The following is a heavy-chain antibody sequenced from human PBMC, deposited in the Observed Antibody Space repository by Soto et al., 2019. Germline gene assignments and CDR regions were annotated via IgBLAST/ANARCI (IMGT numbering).Heavy chain of an antibody. CDR3: ARQERQEQLLFYGMDV. Sequence: EVQLVQSGAEVKKPGESLKISCKGSGYTFTNHWIGWVRQMPGKGLEWMGIIYPDDFDTSYSPSFQGQVTISVDKSISTAYLQWRSLKASDSASYYCARQERQEQLLFYGMDVWGQGTTVTVSS. CDR1: GYTFTNHW. D-gene: IGHD3-22*01. CDR2: IYPDDFDT. V-gene: IGHV5-51*01. J-gene: IGHJ6*02.